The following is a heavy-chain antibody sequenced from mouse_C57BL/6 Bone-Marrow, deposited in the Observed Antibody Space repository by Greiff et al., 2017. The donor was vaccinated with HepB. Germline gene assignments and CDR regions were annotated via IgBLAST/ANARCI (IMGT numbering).Heavy chain of an antibody. D-gene: IGHD1-1*01. Sequence: QVQLQQPGAELVRPGTSVKLSCKASGYTFTSYWMHWVKQRPGQGLEWIGVIDPSDSYTNYNQKFKGKATLTVDTSSSTAYMQLSSLTSEDSAVYYCASKWDYYGSSYWYFDVWGTGTTVTVSS. V-gene: IGHV1-59*01. CDR2: IDPSDSYT. CDR1: GYTFTSYW. CDR3: ASKWDYYGSSYWYFDV. J-gene: IGHJ1*03.